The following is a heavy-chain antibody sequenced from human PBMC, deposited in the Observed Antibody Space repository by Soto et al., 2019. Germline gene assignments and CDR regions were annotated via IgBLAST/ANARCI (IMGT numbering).Heavy chain of an antibody. D-gene: IGHD6-19*01. Sequence: GESLKISCKGSGYSFTSYWIGWVRQMPGKGLERMGIIYPGDSDTRYSPSFQGQVTISADKSITTTYLQWSSLKASDTAIYYCATLLDTSGWYDYWGQGTLVTVSS. CDR3: ATLLDTSGWYDY. CDR2: IYPGDSDT. CDR1: GYSFTSYW. J-gene: IGHJ4*02. V-gene: IGHV5-51*01.